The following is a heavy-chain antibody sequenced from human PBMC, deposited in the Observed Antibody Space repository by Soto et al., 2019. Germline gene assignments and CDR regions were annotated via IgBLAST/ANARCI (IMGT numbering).Heavy chain of an antibody. Sequence: QITLKESGPPLVKPTQTLTLTCTFSGFSLSTSGVGVGWIRQPPGKALEWLALIYWDDDKRYSPSLKSRLTITKDTSKNQVVLTMTNMDPVDTATYYCAHRRAVAGIFPLPCDYWGQGTLVTVSS. V-gene: IGHV2-5*02. CDR1: GFSLSTSGVG. D-gene: IGHD6-19*01. J-gene: IGHJ4*02. CDR2: IYWDDDK. CDR3: AHRRAVAGIFPLPCDY.